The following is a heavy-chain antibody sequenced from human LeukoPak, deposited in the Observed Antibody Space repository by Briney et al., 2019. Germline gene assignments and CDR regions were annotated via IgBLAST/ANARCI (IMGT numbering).Heavy chain of an antibody. D-gene: IGHD2-21*01. V-gene: IGHV3-53*01. J-gene: IGHJ2*01. CDR2: LYSGSDT. CDR3: ARVGDHFHWFLDL. CDR1: GFTVSTNY. Sequence: GGSLRLSCAASGFTVSTNYMNWVRQAPGKGLEWVSILYSGSDTYYADSVKGRFTISRDDSRNTLFLHMNSLKAGDTAIYYCARVGDHFHWFLDLWGRGTLVAVSS.